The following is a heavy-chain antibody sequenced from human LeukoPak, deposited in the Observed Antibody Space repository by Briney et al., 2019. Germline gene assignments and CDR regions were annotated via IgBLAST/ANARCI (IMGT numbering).Heavy chain of an antibody. J-gene: IGHJ4*02. Sequence: ASVTVSFKVSGYSFTSNYIHWVRQAPGQGLEWMGMIYPRDGSTSYAQRFQDRVTVTRDTSTSTVHMELSGLRSEDTAVYYCARDQEGFDYWGRGTLVTVSS. V-gene: IGHV1-46*01. CDR2: IYPRDGST. CDR3: ARDQEGFDY. CDR1: GYSFTSNY.